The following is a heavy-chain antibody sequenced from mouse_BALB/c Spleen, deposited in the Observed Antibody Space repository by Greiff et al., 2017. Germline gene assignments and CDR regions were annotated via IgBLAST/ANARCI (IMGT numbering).Heavy chain of an antibody. CDR2: ISYSGST. J-gene: IGHJ2*01. V-gene: IGHV3-2*02. CDR3: ARSPGYFDY. Sequence: EVQLQESGPGLVKPSQSLSLTCTVTGYSITSDYAWNWIRQFPGNKLEWMGYISYSGSTSYNPSLKSRISITRDTSKNQFFLQLNSVTTEDTATYYSARSPGYFDYWGQGTTLTVSS. CDR1: GYSITSDYA.